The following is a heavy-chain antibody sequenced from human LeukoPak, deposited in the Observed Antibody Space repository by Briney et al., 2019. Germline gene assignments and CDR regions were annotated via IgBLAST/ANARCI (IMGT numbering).Heavy chain of an antibody. J-gene: IGHJ4*02. V-gene: IGHV3-9*01. D-gene: IGHD6-19*01. CDR2: ISWNSGSI. Sequence: GGSLRLSCAASGFTFDDYAMHWVRQAPGKGLEWVSGISWNSGSIGYADSVKGRFTISRDNAKNSLYLQMNSLRAEDTALYYCAKGKKLAVAGLFDYWGQGTLVTVSS. CDR1: GFTFDDYA. CDR3: AKGKKLAVAGLFDY.